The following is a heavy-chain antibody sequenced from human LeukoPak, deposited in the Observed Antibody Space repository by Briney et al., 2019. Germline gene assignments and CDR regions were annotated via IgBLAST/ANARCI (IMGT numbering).Heavy chain of an antibody. CDR2: INPNSGGT. CDR3: ARGSYDSSDFENFDH. CDR1: GYTFTGNY. V-gene: IGHV1-2*02. D-gene: IGHD3-22*01. Sequence: ASVNVSCKASGYTFTGNYMHWVRQAPGQGLEWMGWINPNSGGTNYPQKFQNRVTMTRDTSIGTAYMELNRLGSDDTAVYYCARGSYDSSDFENFDHWGQGTLVTVSS. J-gene: IGHJ1*01.